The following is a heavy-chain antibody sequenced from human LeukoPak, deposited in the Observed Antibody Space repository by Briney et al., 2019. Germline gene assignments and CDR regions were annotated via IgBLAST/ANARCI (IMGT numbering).Heavy chain of an antibody. J-gene: IGHJ3*02. Sequence: GASVEVSCKASGYTFTGYYMHWVRQAPGQGLEWMGWINPNSGGTNYAQKFQGRVTMTRDTSISTAYMELSRLRSDDTAVYYCARDSQLSAYNPHDAFDIWGQGTMVTVSS. V-gene: IGHV1-2*02. CDR1: GYTFTGYY. D-gene: IGHD1-1*01. CDR3: ARDSQLSAYNPHDAFDI. CDR2: INPNSGGT.